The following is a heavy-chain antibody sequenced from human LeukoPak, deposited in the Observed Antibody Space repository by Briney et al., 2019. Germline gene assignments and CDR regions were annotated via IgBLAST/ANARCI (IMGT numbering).Heavy chain of an antibody. CDR3: VSAIRGSPIDY. D-gene: IGHD3-10*01. CDR1: GFTFSSCG. CDR2: ISYDGSNK. J-gene: IGHJ4*02. Sequence: GGSLRLSCAASGFTFSSCGMHWVRQAPGKGLEWVAVISYDGSNKYYADSVKGRFTISRDNAKNSLFLQMNSLRAEDTAIYYCVSAIRGSPIDYWGQGTLVSVPS. V-gene: IGHV3-30*03.